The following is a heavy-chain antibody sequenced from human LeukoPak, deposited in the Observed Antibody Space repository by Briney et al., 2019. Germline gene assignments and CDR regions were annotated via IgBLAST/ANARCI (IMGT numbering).Heavy chain of an antibody. V-gene: IGHV4-59*12. CDR3: ARVVSIFGAANFGFDS. Sequence: SETLSLTCTVSGGSMRSFCWTWIRQTSGKGLDWIGHFCSSGTTTYNPALKSRVTISVDKSKNQFSLKLSSVTAADTAVYYCARVVSIFGAANFGFDSWGQGTLVTVSS. CDR2: FCSSGTT. J-gene: IGHJ5*01. D-gene: IGHD3-3*01. CDR1: GGSMRSFC.